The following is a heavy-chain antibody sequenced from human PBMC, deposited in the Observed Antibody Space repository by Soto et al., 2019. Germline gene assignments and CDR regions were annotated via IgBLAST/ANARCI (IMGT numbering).Heavy chain of an antibody. V-gene: IGHV4-30-4*01. CDR3: ARVPIHGYGSGVDYYGMDV. J-gene: IGHJ6*02. CDR2: IYYSGST. D-gene: IGHD3-10*01. Sequence: SETLSLTCTVSGGSISSGDYYWSWIRQPPGKGLEWIGYIYYSGSTYYNPSLKSRVTISVDTSKNQFSLKLSSVTAADTAVYYCARVPIHGYGSGVDYYGMDVWGQGTTVTVSS. CDR1: GGSISSGDYY.